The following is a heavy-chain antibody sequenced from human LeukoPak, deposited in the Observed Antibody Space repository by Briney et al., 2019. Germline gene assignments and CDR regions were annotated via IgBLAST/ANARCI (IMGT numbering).Heavy chain of an antibody. CDR1: GRSFSGYY. V-gene: IGHV4-34*01. CDR2: INHSGST. CDR3: ASRAVTTFDY. D-gene: IGHD4-17*01. Sequence: SETLSLTCAVYGRSFSGYYWSWIRQPPGKGLEWIGEINHSGSTNYNPSLKSRVTISVDTSKNQFSLKLSSVTAADTAVYYCASRAVTTFDYWGQGTLVTVSS. J-gene: IGHJ4*02.